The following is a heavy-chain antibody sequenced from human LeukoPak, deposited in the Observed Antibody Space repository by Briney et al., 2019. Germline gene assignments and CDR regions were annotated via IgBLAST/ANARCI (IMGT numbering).Heavy chain of an antibody. Sequence: GASVKVSCKASGYTFTSYAMHWVRQAPGQRLEWMGWINAGNGNTKYSQKFQGRVTITRDTFASTAYMELSSLRSEDTAVYYCARDRDSSSWSPSLFDYWGQGTLVTVSS. CDR1: GYTFTSYA. V-gene: IGHV1-3*01. CDR2: INAGNGNT. CDR3: ARDRDSSSWSPSLFDY. D-gene: IGHD6-13*01. J-gene: IGHJ4*02.